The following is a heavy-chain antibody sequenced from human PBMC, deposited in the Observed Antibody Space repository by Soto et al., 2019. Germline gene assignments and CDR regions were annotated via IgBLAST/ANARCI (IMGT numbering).Heavy chain of an antibody. J-gene: IGHJ4*01. CDR2: INAGNGNK. D-gene: IGHD2-2*02. CDR1: GYTFTSYA. Sequence: QVQLVQSGAEVKKPGASVKVSCKASGYTFTSYAMHWVRQAPGQRLEWMGWINAGNGNKKYSPKFQGRVTITGYTSASTAYMELSSLRSEDTAVYYCASSFTLPAAICYWGHGTLVTVSS. CDR3: ASSFTLPAAICY. V-gene: IGHV1-3*01.